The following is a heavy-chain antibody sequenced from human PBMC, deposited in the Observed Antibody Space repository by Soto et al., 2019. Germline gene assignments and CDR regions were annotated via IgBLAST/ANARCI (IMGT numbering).Heavy chain of an antibody. Sequence: QIQLLQSGAEVKKPGASVKVTCKASGYTFRNFGISWVRQAPGQGLEWMGWISAYNANANYAQNFQGRLTMTADTSASTAYMELRSLRSDDTAVYYCARENSYFDYCGQGTLVTVSS. CDR2: ISAYNANA. CDR3: ARENSYFDY. V-gene: IGHV1-18*01. CDR1: GYTFRNFG. J-gene: IGHJ4*02.